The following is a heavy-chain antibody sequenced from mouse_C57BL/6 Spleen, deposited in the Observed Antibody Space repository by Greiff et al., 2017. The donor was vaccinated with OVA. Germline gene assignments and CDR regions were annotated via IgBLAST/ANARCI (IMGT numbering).Heavy chain of an antibody. V-gene: IGHV1-52*01. Sequence: VQLQQPGAELVRPGSSVKLSCKASGYTFTSYWMHRVKQRPIQGLEWIGNIDPSDSETHYNQKFKDKATLTVDKSSRTAYMEHSSLTSEDSAVYNCARGGGMDYWGQGTSVTVSS. CDR1: GYTFTSYW. CDR3: ARGGGMDY. J-gene: IGHJ4*01. CDR2: IDPSDSET.